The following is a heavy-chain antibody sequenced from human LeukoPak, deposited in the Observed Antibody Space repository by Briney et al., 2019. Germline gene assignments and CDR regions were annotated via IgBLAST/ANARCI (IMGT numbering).Heavy chain of an antibody. J-gene: IGHJ5*02. V-gene: IGHV1-2*02. Sequence: ASVKVSCKASGYTFTGYYMHWVRQAPGQGLEWMGWINPNSGGTNYAQKFQGRVTMTRDTSISTAYMGLSRLRSDDTAVYYCAKPRRGSDDWFDPWGQGTLVTVSS. CDR1: GYTFTGYY. D-gene: IGHD1-14*01. CDR2: INPNSGGT. CDR3: AKPRRGSDDWFDP.